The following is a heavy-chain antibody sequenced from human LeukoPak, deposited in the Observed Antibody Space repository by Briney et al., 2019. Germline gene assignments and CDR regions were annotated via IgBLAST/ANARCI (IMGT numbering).Heavy chain of an antibody. Sequence: GGSLRLSCAASGFTFSSYAMSWVRQAPGKGLEWVSAISGSRTYYADSVKGRFTISRDNSKNTLSLQMNSLRAEDTAVYYCARIYDSPYFPDYWGQGTLVTVSS. CDR2: ISGSRT. CDR3: ARIYDSPYFPDY. V-gene: IGHV3-23*01. D-gene: IGHD3-22*01. CDR1: GFTFSSYA. J-gene: IGHJ4*02.